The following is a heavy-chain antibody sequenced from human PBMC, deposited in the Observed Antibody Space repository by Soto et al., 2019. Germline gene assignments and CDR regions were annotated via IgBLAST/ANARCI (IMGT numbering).Heavy chain of an antibody. Sequence: QLQLQESGSGLVKPSQTLSLTCAVSGGSISSGGYSWSWIRQPPGKGLEWLGYIYHSGSTYYNPSLKSLVTISVDRSKNQFSLKLSSVTAADTAVYYCASSYYDSSGSALRDWGQGTLVTVSS. CDR2: IYHSGST. V-gene: IGHV4-30-2*01. J-gene: IGHJ1*01. CDR1: GGSISSGGYS. CDR3: ASSYYDSSGSALRD. D-gene: IGHD3-22*01.